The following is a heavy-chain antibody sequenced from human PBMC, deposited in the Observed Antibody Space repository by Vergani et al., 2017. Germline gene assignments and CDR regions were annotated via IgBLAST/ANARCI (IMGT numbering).Heavy chain of an antibody. CDR2: IYSGGST. CDR3: ARGYCSSTSCLLRGYYGMDV. D-gene: IGHD2-2*01. CDR1: GFTVSSNY. Sequence: VQLVESGGGLVKPGRTLRLSCAASGFTVSSNYMSWVRQAPGKGLEWVSVIYSGGSTYYADSVKGRFTISRDNSKNTLYLQMNSLRAEDTAVYYCARGYCSSTSCLLRGYYGMDVWGQGTTVTVSS. V-gene: IGHV3-66*01. J-gene: IGHJ6*02.